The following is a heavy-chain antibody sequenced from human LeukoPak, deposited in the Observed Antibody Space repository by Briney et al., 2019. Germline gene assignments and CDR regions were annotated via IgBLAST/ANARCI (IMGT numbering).Heavy chain of an antibody. D-gene: IGHD2-15*01. Sequence: GGSLRLSCAAAGFTFSSYAMSWVRQAPGKGLEWVSHISASGRTTDYADSVKGRFTISRDNSKNTVYLQMNSLRAEDTAVYYCAKLCSGGSCYWNYWGQGTLVTVSS. J-gene: IGHJ4*02. V-gene: IGHV3-23*01. CDR2: ISASGRTT. CDR3: AKLCSGGSCYWNY. CDR1: GFTFSSYA.